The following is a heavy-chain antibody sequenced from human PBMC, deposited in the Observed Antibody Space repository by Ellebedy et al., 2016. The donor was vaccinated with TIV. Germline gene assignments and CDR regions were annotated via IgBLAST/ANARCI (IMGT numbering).Heavy chain of an antibody. CDR2: IEYTGTT. Sequence: SETLSLTXSVSGDSISRYYWTWIRQPPGKALEWIGFIEYTGTTRYNPSLKSRLTISIDTSKSHFTLRLTSVTAADTAMYYCARSPVSYGPHYGYFDPWGQGTLATVSS. V-gene: IGHV4-59*01. CDR1: GDSISRYY. CDR3: ARSPVSYGPHYGYFDP. J-gene: IGHJ5*02. D-gene: IGHD6-25*01.